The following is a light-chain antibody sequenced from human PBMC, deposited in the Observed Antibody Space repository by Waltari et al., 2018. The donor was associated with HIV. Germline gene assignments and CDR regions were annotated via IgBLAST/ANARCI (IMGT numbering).Light chain of an antibody. CDR3: SSYTSSSTLI. Sequence: QSALTQPASVSGSPGQSLTISCTGTSSDVGGYNYVSWFQQHPGKAPKLMIYEVSNRPSGVSNRFSGSKSGNTASLTISGLQAEDESDYYCSSYTSSSTLIFATGTKVTVL. V-gene: IGLV2-14*01. J-gene: IGLJ1*01. CDR2: EVS. CDR1: SSDVGGYNY.